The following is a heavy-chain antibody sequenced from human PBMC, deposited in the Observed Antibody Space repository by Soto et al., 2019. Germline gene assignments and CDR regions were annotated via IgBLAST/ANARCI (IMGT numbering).Heavy chain of an antibody. J-gene: IGHJ4*02. D-gene: IGHD1-1*01. CDR3: AREVVTTQWYFDN. Sequence: GSLRLSCATSGFTFSSYSMHWFRQAPGKGLEWVAVTSSNEGTKFYADSVKGRFTISRDNSKNTLYLQMNSLRVEDTAVYYCAREVVTTQWYFDNWGQGILVTVSS. CDR1: GFTFSSYS. V-gene: IGHV3-30-3*01. CDR2: TSSNEGTK.